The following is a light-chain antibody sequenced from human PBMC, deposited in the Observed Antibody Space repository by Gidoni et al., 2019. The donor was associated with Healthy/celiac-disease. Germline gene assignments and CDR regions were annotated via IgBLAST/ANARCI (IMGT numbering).Light chain of an antibody. CDR3: QQYYSYPPHT. Sequence: AIRITPSPPSLSAYTGARVTNTCRASQGISSYLAWYQQKPGKAPKLLIYAATTLQSGVPSRFSGSGSGTDFTLTIRCLQSEGFATYYCQQYYSYPPHTFGQGTKLEIK. CDR1: QGISSY. V-gene: IGKV1-8*01. CDR2: AAT. J-gene: IGKJ2*01.